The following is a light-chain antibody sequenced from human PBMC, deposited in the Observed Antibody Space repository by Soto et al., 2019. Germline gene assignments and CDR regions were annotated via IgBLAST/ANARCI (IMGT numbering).Light chain of an antibody. Sequence: QSALTQPRSVSGSPGQSVTISCTGTSSDVGGYDFVSWYQQHPGKAPKLMIYDVTKRPSGVPDRFSGSKSGNTASLTISGLQAEDEADYYCCSYAGSYTLAFAGGTKPTVL. V-gene: IGLV2-11*01. J-gene: IGLJ2*01. CDR1: SSDVGGYDF. CDR3: CSYAGSYTLA. CDR2: DVT.